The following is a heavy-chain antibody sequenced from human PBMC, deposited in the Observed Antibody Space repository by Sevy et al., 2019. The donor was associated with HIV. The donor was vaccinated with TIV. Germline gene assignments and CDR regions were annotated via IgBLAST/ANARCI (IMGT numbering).Heavy chain of an antibody. Sequence: SETLSLTCAVYGGSFSGYYWSWIRQPPGKGLELIGEINHSGSTNYNQSLKSRVTISVDTSKNQFSLNLSSVTAADTAVYYCARGRHEDYYGMDVWGQGTTVTVSS. V-gene: IGHV4-34*01. J-gene: IGHJ6*02. CDR1: GGSFSGYY. CDR2: INHSGST. CDR3: ARGRHEDYYGMDV.